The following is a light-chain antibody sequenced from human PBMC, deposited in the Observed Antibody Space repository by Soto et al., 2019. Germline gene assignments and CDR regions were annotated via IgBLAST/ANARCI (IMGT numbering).Light chain of an antibody. J-gene: IGKJ2*01. V-gene: IGKV4-1*01. CDR2: WAS. CDR3: QQYYTTPDT. Sequence: DIVMTQSPDSLAVSLGERATINCKSSQSVLHSSNNKNYLAWYQQRPGQPPKLLIYWASTRESGVPDRFSGSGSGTDFTLTISSLQAEDVAVYYCQQYYTTPDTFGQGTKLEI. CDR1: QSVLHSSNNKNY.